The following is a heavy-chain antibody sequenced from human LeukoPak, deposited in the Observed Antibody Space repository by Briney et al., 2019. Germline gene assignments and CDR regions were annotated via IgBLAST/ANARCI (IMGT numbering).Heavy chain of an antibody. D-gene: IGHD3-22*01. Sequence: ASVKVSCKASGYTFTGYYMHWVRQAPGQGLEWMGWINPNSGGTNYAQKFQGRVTMTRDTSISTAYMELSRLRSDDTAVYYCASRPVYYYDSSGYRDAFDIWGQGTMVTVS. J-gene: IGHJ3*02. CDR1: GYTFTGYY. V-gene: IGHV1-2*02. CDR3: ASRPVYYYDSSGYRDAFDI. CDR2: INPNSGGT.